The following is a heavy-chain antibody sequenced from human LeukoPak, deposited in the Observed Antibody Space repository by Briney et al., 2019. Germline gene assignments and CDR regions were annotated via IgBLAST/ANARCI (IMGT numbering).Heavy chain of an antibody. CDR3: AKDRDSYYYYGMDV. CDR1: GFTFSSYG. D-gene: IGHD3/OR15-3a*01. V-gene: IGHV3-30*18. J-gene: IGHJ6*04. CDR2: ISYDGSNK. Sequence: GGSLRLSCAASGFTFSSYGMHRVRQAPGKGLEWVAVISYDGSNKYYADSVKGRFTISRDNSKNTLYLQMNSLRAEDTAVYYCAKDRDSYYYYGMDVWGKGTTVTVSS.